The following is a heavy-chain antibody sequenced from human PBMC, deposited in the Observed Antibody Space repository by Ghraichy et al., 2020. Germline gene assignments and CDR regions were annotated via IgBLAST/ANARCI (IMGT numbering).Heavy chain of an antibody. D-gene: IGHD6-13*01. Sequence: SETLSLTCAVSGGSISSSNWWSWVRQPPGKGLEWIGEIYHSGSTNYNPSLKSRVTISVDKSKNQFSLKLSSVTAADTAVYYCARDPTFRDSSSWYGWFDPWGQGTLVTVSS. CDR2: IYHSGST. V-gene: IGHV4-4*02. CDR1: GGSISSSNW. CDR3: ARDPTFRDSSSWYGWFDP. J-gene: IGHJ5*02.